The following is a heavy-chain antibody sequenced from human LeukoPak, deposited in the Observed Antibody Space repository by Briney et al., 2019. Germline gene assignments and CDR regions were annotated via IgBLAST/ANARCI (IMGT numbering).Heavy chain of an antibody. CDR3: ASQKGLYGDHHPPFDF. J-gene: IGHJ4*02. CDR2: INHSGST. D-gene: IGHD4-17*01. CDR1: GGSFSGYY. Sequence: SETLSLTCAVYGGSFSGYYWSWIRQPPGKGLEWIGEINHSGSTNYSPSLKSRVTISVDTSKNQFSLKLSSVTAADTAVYYCASQKGLYGDHHPPFDFWGQGTLVTVSS. V-gene: IGHV4-34*01.